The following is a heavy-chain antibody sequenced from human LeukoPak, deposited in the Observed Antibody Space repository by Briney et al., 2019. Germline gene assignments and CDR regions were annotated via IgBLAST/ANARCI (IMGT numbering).Heavy chain of an antibody. Sequence: SETLSLTCTVSGGSISSYYWSWIRQPPGKGLEWIGYIYYSGSTNYNPSLKSRVTISVDTSKNQFSLKLSSVTAADTAVYYCARDNSVGETAWWFDPWGQGTLVTVSS. CDR3: ARDNSVGETAWWFDP. D-gene: IGHD1-26*01. V-gene: IGHV4-59*01. J-gene: IGHJ5*02. CDR2: IYYSGST. CDR1: GGSISSYY.